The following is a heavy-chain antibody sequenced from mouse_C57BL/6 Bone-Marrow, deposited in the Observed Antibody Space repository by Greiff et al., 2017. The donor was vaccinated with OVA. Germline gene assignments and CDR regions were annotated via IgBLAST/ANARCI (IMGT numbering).Heavy chain of an antibody. D-gene: IGHD1-1*01. V-gene: IGHV5-6*01. Sequence: EVQGVESGGDLVKPGGSLKLSCAASGFTFSSYGMSWVRQTPDKRLEWVATISSGGSYTYYPDSVKGRFTISRDKAKNTLYLQMSSLKSEDQAMYYCAKGVHYYGSSPYFDYWGQGTTLTVSA. CDR3: AKGVHYYGSSPYFDY. CDR2: ISSGGSYT. CDR1: GFTFSSYG. J-gene: IGHJ2*01.